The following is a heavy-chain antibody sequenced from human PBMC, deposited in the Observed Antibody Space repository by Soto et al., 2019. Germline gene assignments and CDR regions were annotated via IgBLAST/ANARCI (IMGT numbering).Heavy chain of an antibody. Sequence: TLSLTCTVSGGSISSYYWSWIRQPPGKGLEWIGYIYYSGSTNYNPSLKSRVTISVDTSKNQFSLKLSSVTAADTAVYYCSRRYGASFDYWGQGTLVTVSS. CDR2: IYYSGST. CDR3: SRRYGASFDY. CDR1: GGSISSYY. V-gene: IGHV4-59*01. D-gene: IGHD4-17*01. J-gene: IGHJ4*02.